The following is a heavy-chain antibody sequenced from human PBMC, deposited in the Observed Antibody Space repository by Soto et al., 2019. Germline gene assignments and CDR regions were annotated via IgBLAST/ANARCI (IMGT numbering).Heavy chain of an antibody. CDR1: GFTFSAHD. V-gene: IGHV3-13*05. J-gene: IGHJ6*02. CDR3: ARAYSGRLPRRADYYFAMDV. D-gene: IGHD2-15*01. Sequence: PGGSLRLSCAASGFTFSAHDMHWVRQTTGKGLEWVSAIGAADDPYYLGSVKGRFTISRENAKNSLYLQMNSLRAEDTAVYYCARAYSGRLPRRADYYFAMDVWGQGTTVTVSS. CDR2: IGAADDP.